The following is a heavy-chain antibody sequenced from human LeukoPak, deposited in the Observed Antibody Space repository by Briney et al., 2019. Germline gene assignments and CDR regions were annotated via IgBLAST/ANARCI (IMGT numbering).Heavy chain of an antibody. CDR1: GFTFSSDG. CDR3: ARGPTVTAPGH. J-gene: IGHJ1*01. V-gene: IGHV3-53*01. CDR2: IYSGGST. Sequence: GGSLRLSCVASGFTFSSDGMSWVRQAPGKGLEWVSLIYSGGSTRHADSVKGRFTISRDNSKNTLYLQMNSLRVEDTAVYYCARGPTVTAPGHWGQGTLVTVSS.